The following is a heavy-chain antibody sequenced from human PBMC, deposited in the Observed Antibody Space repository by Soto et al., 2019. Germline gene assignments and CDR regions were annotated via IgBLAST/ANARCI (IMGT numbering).Heavy chain of an antibody. CDR3: ARVLIYIAAAGKLRWLDP. CDR1: GGSFSGYY. V-gene: IGHV4-34*01. CDR2: INHSGST. J-gene: IGHJ5*02. Sequence: PSETLSLTCAVYGGSFSGYYWSWIRQPPGKGLEWIGEINHSGSTNYNPSLKSRVTISVDTSKNQFSLKLSSVTAADTAVYYCARVLIYIAAAGKLRWLDPWGQGTLVNVSS. D-gene: IGHD6-13*01.